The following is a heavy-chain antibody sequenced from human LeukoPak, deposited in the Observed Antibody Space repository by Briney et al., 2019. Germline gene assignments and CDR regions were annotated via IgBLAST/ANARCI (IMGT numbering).Heavy chain of an antibody. Sequence: PGGSLRLSCTASGFTFGDYAMSWFRQAPGKGLEWVGFIRSKAYGGTTEYAASVKGGFTISRDDSKSIAYLQMNSLKTEDTAVYYCANTPGLGEVWGQGTLVTVSS. CDR3: ANTPGLGEV. V-gene: IGHV3-49*03. CDR2: IRSKAYGGTT. J-gene: IGHJ4*02. CDR1: GFTFGDYA. D-gene: IGHD3-16*01.